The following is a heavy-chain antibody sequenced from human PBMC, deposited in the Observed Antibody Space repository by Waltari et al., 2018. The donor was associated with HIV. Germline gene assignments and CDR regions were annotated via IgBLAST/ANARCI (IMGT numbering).Heavy chain of an antibody. Sequence: EVQLVQSGAEVKKPGESLRISCKGSGYSFTSYWISWVRQMPGKGLEWMGWIDPSDSHTNSSPSFQCNVTTSADKSISTAYLQWSSLKASDTAMYYCARHARITMVRGGSNGMDVWGQGTTVTVSS. CDR2: IDPSDSHT. V-gene: IGHV5-10-1*01. D-gene: IGHD3-10*01. CDR3: ARHARITMVRGGSNGMDV. J-gene: IGHJ6*02. CDR1: GYSFTSYW.